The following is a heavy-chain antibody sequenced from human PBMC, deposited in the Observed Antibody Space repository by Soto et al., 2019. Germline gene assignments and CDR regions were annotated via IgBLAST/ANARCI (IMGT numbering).Heavy chain of an antibody. D-gene: IGHD3-10*01. CDR2: MNPNSGNT. V-gene: IGHV1-8*01. CDR1: GYTFTSYD. CDR3: ARVPYYGSGYYYYGMDV. Sequence: ASVKVSCKASGYTFTSYDINWVRQATGQGLEWMGWMNPNSGNTGYAQKFQGRVTMTRNTSISTAYMELSSLRSEDTAVYYCARVPYYGSGYYYYGMDVWGKGTTVTVS. J-gene: IGHJ6*04.